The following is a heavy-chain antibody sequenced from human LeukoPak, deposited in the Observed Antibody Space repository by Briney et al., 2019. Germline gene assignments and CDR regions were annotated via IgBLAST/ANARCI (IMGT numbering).Heavy chain of an antibody. CDR1: GYTFASYW. V-gene: IGHV5-51*01. J-gene: IGHJ3*02. CDR3: ARRPEYGGNFRAFDI. CDR2: IYPGDSDT. Sequence: GESLKISCKGSGYTFASYWIAWVRQMPGKGLEWMGSIYPGDSDTTYSPSFQGQVTISADKSIATAYLQWSSLKASDTAMYYCARRPEYGGNFRAFDIWGQGTMVTVSS. D-gene: IGHD4-23*01.